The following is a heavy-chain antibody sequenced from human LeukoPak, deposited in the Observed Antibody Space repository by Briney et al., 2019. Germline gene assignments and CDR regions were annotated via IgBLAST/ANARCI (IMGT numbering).Heavy chain of an antibody. CDR3: ARHPLLRGVTYDYYYYMDV. J-gene: IGHJ6*03. V-gene: IGHV4-39*01. CDR1: GGSISSSSYY. D-gene: IGHD3-10*01. CDR2: IYYSGST. Sequence: PSETLSLTCTVSGGSISSSSYYWGWIRQPPGKGLEWIGSIYYSGSTYYNPSLKSRVTISVDTSKNQFSLKLSSVTAADTAVYYCARHPLLRGVTYDYYYYMDVWDKGTTVTISS.